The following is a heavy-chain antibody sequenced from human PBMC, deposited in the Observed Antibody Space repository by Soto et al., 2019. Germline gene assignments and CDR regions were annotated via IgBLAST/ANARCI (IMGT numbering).Heavy chain of an antibody. V-gene: IGHV3-48*03. CDR2: INVGGDTR. J-gene: IGHJ6*02. CDR1: GFMFGSYA. D-gene: IGHD6-19*01. Sequence: GGSLRLSCAASGFMFGSYAFNWVRLAPGKGLEWVSYINVGGDTRHYADSVRGRFTISRDDAKGSLYLQMDSLRVEDTAVYFCARKSQWLSGYIYHGMDVWSQGTSVTVSS. CDR3: ARKSQWLSGYIYHGMDV.